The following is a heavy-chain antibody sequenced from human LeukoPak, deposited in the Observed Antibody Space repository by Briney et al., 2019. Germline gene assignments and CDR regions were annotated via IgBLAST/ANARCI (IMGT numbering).Heavy chain of an antibody. CDR3: AKNIVVVAAALDY. J-gene: IGHJ4*02. D-gene: IGHD2-2*01. V-gene: IGHV3-23*01. CDR2: ISGSGDRT. CDR1: AFTFSNYA. Sequence: GGSLRLSCEASAFTFSNYAMSWVRQAPGKGLEWVSVISGSGDRTHYADSVKGRFTISRDNSKNTLYLQMNSLRAEDTAVYYCAKNIVVVAAALDYWGQGTLVTVSS.